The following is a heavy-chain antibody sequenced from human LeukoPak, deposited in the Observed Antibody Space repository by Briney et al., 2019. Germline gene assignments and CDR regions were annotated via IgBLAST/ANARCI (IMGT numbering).Heavy chain of an antibody. J-gene: IGHJ4*02. Sequence: PGESLKISCKGSGYSFTNYWIGWVRQMPGKGPEWMGIIFPGGSDTKYSPSLQGQVTISADKSISTAYLQWRSLKASDTAMYYCARRSTAVYSSGSYYNDPTFDYWGQGTLVTVSS. V-gene: IGHV5-51*01. CDR1: GYSFTNYW. CDR3: ARRSTAVYSSGSYYNDPTFDY. D-gene: IGHD3-10*01. CDR2: IFPGGSDT.